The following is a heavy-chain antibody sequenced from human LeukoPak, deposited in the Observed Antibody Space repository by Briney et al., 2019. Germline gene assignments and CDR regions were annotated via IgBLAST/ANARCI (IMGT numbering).Heavy chain of an antibody. J-gene: IGHJ6*03. CDR3: ARVAKRDLFYYYYYMDV. CDR1: GGSISSSSYY. CDR2: IYYSGST. V-gene: IGHV4-39*07. Sequence: SETLSLTCTVSGGSISSSSYYWGWIRQPPGKGLEWIGSIYYSGSTHYNPSLKSRVTISVDTSKNQFSLKLSSVTAADTAVYYCARVAKRDLFYYYYYMDVWGKGTTVTVSS. D-gene: IGHD1-26*01.